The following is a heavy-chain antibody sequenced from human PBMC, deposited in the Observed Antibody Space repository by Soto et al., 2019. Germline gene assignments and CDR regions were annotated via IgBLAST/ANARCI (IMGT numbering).Heavy chain of an antibody. D-gene: IGHD5-12*01. V-gene: IGHV1-3*01. CDR1: GYTFTNYA. Sequence: ASVKVSCKASGYTFTNYAMHWVRQAPGQRLEWMGWVNAGNGNTNYAQKLQGRVTMTTDTSTSTAYMELRSLRSDDTAVYYCARGAPNNSGYDFGFDYWGQGTLVTVSS. J-gene: IGHJ4*02. CDR2: VNAGNGNT. CDR3: ARGAPNNSGYDFGFDY.